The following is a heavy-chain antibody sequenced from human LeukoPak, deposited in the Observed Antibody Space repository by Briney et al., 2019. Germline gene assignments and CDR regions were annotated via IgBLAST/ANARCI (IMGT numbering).Heavy chain of an antibody. CDR2: IYTTGST. CDR1: GGSISSYY. J-gene: IGHJ4*02. D-gene: IGHD3-10*01. Sequence: SETLSLTCTVSGGSISSYYWSWIRQPAGKGLEWIGRIYTTGSTNYNPSLKSRVTMSVDTSKNQFSLKLSSVTAADTAVYYCVRDRYYASGTYPDYWGQGTLVTVSS. V-gene: IGHV4-4*07. CDR3: VRDRYYASGTYPDY.